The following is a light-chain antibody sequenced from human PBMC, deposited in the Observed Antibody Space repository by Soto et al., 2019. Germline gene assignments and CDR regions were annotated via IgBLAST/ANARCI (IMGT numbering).Light chain of an antibody. CDR1: QNIGNY. Sequence: DIQLSQSAASLSVSLGDRVTITWGSSQNIGNYVNWYQQKPGRAPKLLLYAASTLQRGVPSSFSGGGSGTYFTLTISSLQPEDFATYYCQQSYSTPFTFGQGTRLEI. CDR3: QQSYSTPFT. J-gene: IGKJ5*01. V-gene: IGKV1-39*01. CDR2: AAS.